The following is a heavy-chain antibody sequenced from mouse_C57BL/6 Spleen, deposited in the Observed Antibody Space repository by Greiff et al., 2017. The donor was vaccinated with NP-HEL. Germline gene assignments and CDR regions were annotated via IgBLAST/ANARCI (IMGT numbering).Heavy chain of an antibody. CDR2: ISYDGSN. CDR1: GYSITSGYY. CDR3: AREGSYYPMDY. Sequence: VQLQQSGPGLVKPSQSLSLTCSVTGYSITSGYYWNWIRQFPGNKLEWMGYISYDGSNNYNPSLKNRISITRDTSKNQFFLKLNSVTTEDTATYYCAREGSYYPMDYWGQGTSVTVSS. J-gene: IGHJ4*01. V-gene: IGHV3-6*01.